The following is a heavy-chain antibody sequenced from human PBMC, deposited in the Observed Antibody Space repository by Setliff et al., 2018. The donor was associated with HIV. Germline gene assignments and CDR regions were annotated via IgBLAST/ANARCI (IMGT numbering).Heavy chain of an antibody. D-gene: IGHD3-10*01. J-gene: IGHJ5*02. Sequence: PSETLSLTCAIYGGSFSGYYWSWIRQAPGKGLEWVAEVNQDGTTNYNPSLRSRVAMSADKSKNQFSLRLSSATAADTAIYYCARSGYISGTHYNFRRNWFDPWSQGNLVTVS. V-gene: IGHV4-34*01. CDR3: ARSGYISGTHYNFRRNWFDP. CDR2: VNQDGTT. CDR1: GGSFSGYY.